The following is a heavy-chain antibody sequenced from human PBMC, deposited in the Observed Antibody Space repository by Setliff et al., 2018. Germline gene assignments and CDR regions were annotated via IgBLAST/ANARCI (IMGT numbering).Heavy chain of an antibody. V-gene: IGHV3-30*02. CDR1: GFTFSSFG. D-gene: IGHD3-3*01. CDR2: IRFDESHK. Sequence: GGSLRLSCAASGFTFSSFGMYWVRQAPGKGLEWVAYIRFDESHKYYGDSVKGRFTISRDISTNTLFLQMNSLRAEDAAVYYCAKAASPLFGILGVEYHFDSWGQGKLVTVSS. J-gene: IGHJ4*02. CDR3: AKAASPLFGILGVEYHFDS.